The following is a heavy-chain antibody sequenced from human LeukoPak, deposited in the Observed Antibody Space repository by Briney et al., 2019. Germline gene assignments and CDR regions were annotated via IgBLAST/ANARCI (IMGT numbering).Heavy chain of an antibody. Sequence: GRSLRLSCAASGFTFNRCGMHWVRQAPGKGLEWVTTISFDGSNKYYADSVKGRFTISRDNSKNTLYLQMNSLRAEDTAVYYCAKDRSIGGLWNAFDIWGQGAMVTVSS. V-gene: IGHV3-30*18. CDR3: AKDRSIGGLWNAFDI. J-gene: IGHJ3*02. D-gene: IGHD3-16*01. CDR2: ISFDGSNK. CDR1: GFTFNRCG.